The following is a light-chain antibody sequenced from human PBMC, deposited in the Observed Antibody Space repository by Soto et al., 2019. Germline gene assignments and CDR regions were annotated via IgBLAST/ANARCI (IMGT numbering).Light chain of an antibody. CDR2: GAS. J-gene: IGKJ2*01. V-gene: IGKV3-20*01. CDR1: QSVSSSY. Sequence: EIVLTQSPGTLSLSPGERATLSCRASQSVSSSYLAWYQQEPGQAPRLLIYGASSRATGIPDRFSGSGSGTDFTLTISRLEPEDFAVYYCQQQPYTFGQGTKLEIK. CDR3: QQQPYT.